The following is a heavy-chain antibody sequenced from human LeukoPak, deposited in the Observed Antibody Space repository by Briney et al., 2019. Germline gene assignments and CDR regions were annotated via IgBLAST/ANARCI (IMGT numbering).Heavy chain of an antibody. CDR1: GYTFTSYY. CDR2: INPSGGST. J-gene: IGHJ4*02. V-gene: IGHV1-46*01. CDR3: ARADIANPDFDY. Sequence: ASVNVSCKASGYTFTSYYMHWVRQAPGQGLEWMGIINPSGGSTSYAQKFQGRITMTRDTSTSTVYMELSSLRSEDTAVYYCARADIANPDFDYWGQGTLVTVSS. D-gene: IGHD5-12*01.